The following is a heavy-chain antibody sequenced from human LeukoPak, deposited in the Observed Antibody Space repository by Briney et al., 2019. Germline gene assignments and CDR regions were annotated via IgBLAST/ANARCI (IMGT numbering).Heavy chain of an antibody. V-gene: IGHV3-7*03. Sequence: GGSLRLSCAASGFTFSSYWMSWVRQAPGKGLEWVANIKQDGSEKYYVDSVKGRFTISRDNAENSLYLQMNSLRAEDTAVYFCTRDFRGYDSSGYFVYWGQGTLVTVSS. CDR2: IKQDGSEK. CDR1: GFTFSSYW. J-gene: IGHJ4*02. CDR3: TRDFRGYDSSGYFVY. D-gene: IGHD3-22*01.